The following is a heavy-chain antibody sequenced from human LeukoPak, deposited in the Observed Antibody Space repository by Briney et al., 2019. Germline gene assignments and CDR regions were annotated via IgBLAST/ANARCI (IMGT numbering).Heavy chain of an antibody. J-gene: IGHJ4*02. Sequence: SETLSLTCTVSGGSISSYYWSWIRQPPGKGLEWIGYIYYSGSTNYSPSLKSRVTISVDTSKNQFSLKLSSVTAADTAVYYCARDHNWNSHYFDYWGQGTLVTVSS. D-gene: IGHD1-7*01. V-gene: IGHV4-59*01. CDR1: GGSISSYY. CDR2: IYYSGST. CDR3: ARDHNWNSHYFDY.